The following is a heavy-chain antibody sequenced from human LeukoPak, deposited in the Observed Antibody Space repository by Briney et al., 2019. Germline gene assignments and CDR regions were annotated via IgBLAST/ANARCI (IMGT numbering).Heavy chain of an antibody. D-gene: IGHD6-19*01. Sequence: KPSGTLSLTCTVSGGSISSSSYYWGWIRQPPGKGLEWIGSIYYSGSTYYNPSLKSRVTISVDTSKNQFSLKLSSVTAADTAVYYCARGSSGRCDAFDIWGQGTMVTVSS. CDR2: IYYSGST. V-gene: IGHV4-39*01. CDR3: ARGSSGRCDAFDI. J-gene: IGHJ3*02. CDR1: GGSISSSSYY.